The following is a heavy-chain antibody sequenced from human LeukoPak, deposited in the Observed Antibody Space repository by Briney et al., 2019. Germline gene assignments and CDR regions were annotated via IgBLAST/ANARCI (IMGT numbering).Heavy chain of an antibody. D-gene: IGHD6-19*01. CDR1: GYSVNSGYY. J-gene: IGHJ4*02. CDR3: ARGRGVSSSEWSKSLY. CDR2: IYHSGST. V-gene: IGHV4-38-2*02. Sequence: SETLSLTCTVSGYSVNSGYYWGWIRQPPGNGLEWIGSIYHSGSTYFNPSLKSRVTISVDTSKNQFSLKLNSVTAADTAVYYCARGRGVSSSEWSKSLYWGQGTLVTVSS.